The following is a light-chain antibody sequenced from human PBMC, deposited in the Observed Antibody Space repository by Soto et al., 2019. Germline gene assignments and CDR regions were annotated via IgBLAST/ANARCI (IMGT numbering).Light chain of an antibody. CDR3: SSYAGSNVV. Sequence: QAVVTQPPSASGSPGQSVTISCTGTSSDVGGYNYVSWYQQHPGKAPKLMIYEVSNRPSGVPDRFSGSKSGNTASLTVSGLQAEDEADYYCSSYAGSNVVFGGGTKVTVL. CDR1: SSDVGGYNY. V-gene: IGLV2-8*01. J-gene: IGLJ2*01. CDR2: EVS.